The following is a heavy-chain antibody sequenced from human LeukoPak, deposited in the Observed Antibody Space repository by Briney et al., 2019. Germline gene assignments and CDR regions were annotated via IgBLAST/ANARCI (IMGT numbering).Heavy chain of an antibody. Sequence: ASVKVSCKASGYTFTDYYMHWVRQAPGQGLEWMGWINPNSCDTNYAQKFQGRVTMTRDTSISTAYMELTILRSDDTAVYYCARDVRNQQPDPFDIWGQGTMVTVSS. V-gene: IGHV1-2*02. CDR2: INPNSCDT. CDR1: GYTFTDYY. J-gene: IGHJ3*02. D-gene: IGHD1-14*01. CDR3: ARDVRNQQPDPFDI.